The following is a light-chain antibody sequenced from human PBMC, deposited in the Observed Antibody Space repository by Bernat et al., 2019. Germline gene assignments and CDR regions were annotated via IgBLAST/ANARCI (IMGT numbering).Light chain of an antibody. Sequence: QSALTQPPSASGSLGQSVTISCTGTSSDVGSYNLVSWYQQHPGKAPKLMIYEVSKRPSGVSNRFSGSKSGNTASLTISGLQAEDEADYYCCSYAGSSTPYYVFGTGTKVTVL. V-gene: IGLV2-23*02. CDR3: CSYAGSSTPYYV. J-gene: IGLJ1*01. CDR1: SSDVGSYNL. CDR2: EVS.